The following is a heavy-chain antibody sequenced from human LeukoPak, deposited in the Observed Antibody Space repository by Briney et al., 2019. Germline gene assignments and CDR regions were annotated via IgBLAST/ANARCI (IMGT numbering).Heavy chain of an antibody. D-gene: IGHD3-10*01. Sequence: SETLSLTCTVSGGSISTSSYYWGWIRQPPGKGLEWIGSIYYGGSTYYNPSLRSRVSISVDTSKNQFSLRLNSVTAADTAVYFCARYIVYGSGNYYFDYWGQGSLVTVSS. V-gene: IGHV4-39*01. CDR2: IYYGGST. J-gene: IGHJ4*02. CDR3: ARYIVYGSGNYYFDY. CDR1: GGSISTSSYY.